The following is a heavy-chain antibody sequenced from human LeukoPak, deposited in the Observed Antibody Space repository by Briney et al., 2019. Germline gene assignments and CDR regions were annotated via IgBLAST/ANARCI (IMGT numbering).Heavy chain of an antibody. CDR2: MNPNSGNT. Sequence: SVKVSCKASGYTLTSSDIKWVRQATGQGLEWMGWMNPNSGNTGYAQKFQGRVTITRNTSISTAYMELSSMRSEDTAVYYCARQDGSGIYYFDSWGQGTLVTVSS. J-gene: IGHJ4*02. V-gene: IGHV1-8*03. CDR1: GYTLTSSD. D-gene: IGHD3-10*01. CDR3: ARQDGSGIYYFDS.